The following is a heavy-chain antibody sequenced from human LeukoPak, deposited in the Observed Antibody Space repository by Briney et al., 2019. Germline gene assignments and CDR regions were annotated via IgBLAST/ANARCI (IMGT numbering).Heavy chain of an antibody. J-gene: IGHJ4*02. Sequence: GGSLRLSCAASGLTFSNYWMSWVRQGPGKGLEWVANINQDGSEKYYVDSVKGRFTISRDNAKNSLYLQMNSLRVEDTAVYYCARLGYCSKTSCYPTDYWGQGTLVTVSS. V-gene: IGHV3-7*01. CDR3: ARLGYCSKTSCYPTDY. CDR1: GLTFSNYW. CDR2: INQDGSEK. D-gene: IGHD2-2*01.